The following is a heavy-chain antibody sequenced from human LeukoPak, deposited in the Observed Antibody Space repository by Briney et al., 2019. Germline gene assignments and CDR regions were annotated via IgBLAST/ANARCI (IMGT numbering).Heavy chain of an antibody. CDR2: INHSGST. CDR3: ARGLDCSSTSCLDRYFDY. V-gene: IGHV4-34*01. J-gene: IGHJ4*02. CDR1: GGSFSGSY. D-gene: IGHD2-2*01. Sequence: SETLSLTCAVYGGSFSGSYWSWIRQPPGKGLEWIGEINHSGSTNYNPSLKSRVTISVDTSKNQFSLKLSSVTAADTAVYYCARGLDCSSTSCLDRYFDYWGQGTLVTVSS.